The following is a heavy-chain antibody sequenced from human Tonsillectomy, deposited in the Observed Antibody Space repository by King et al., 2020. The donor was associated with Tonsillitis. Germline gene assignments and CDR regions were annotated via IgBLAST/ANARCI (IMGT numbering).Heavy chain of an antibody. Sequence: VQLQESGPGLVKPSESLYLTCTVSGASLSSYYCTWIRQPAEKVLEWIGRIDTSGSTHYNPSIESRVTMSVDPSKNQFSLKLTSMTAADTAVYYCARDQPVGSTRFDYWGQGILVTVSS. V-gene: IGHV4-4*07. CDR2: IDTSGST. D-gene: IGHD2-2*01. CDR1: GASLSSYY. CDR3: ARDQPVGSTRFDY. J-gene: IGHJ4*02.